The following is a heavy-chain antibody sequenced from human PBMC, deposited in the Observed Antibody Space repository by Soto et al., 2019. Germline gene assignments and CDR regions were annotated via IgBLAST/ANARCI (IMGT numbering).Heavy chain of an antibody. CDR2: ISAPNGNT. CDR3: ARGRDGDY. D-gene: IGHD6-6*01. Sequence: QVHLVQSGAEVKKPGASVKVSCKGSGYAFTTYGITWVRQAPGQGLEWMGWISAPNGNTNYAQKLQGRVTVTRDTSTRTAYMELRSLRSDDTAVYYCARGRDGDYWGQGALVTVSS. V-gene: IGHV1-18*01. J-gene: IGHJ4*02. CDR1: GYAFTTYG.